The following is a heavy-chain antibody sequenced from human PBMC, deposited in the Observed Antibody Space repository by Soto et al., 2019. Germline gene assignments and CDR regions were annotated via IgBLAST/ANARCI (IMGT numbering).Heavy chain of an antibody. D-gene: IGHD6-13*01. Sequence: SETLSLTCAVSGGSISSGGYSWSWIRQPPGKGLEWIGYIYHSGSTYYNPSLKSRVTISVDTSKNQFSLKLSSVTAADTAVYYCARVIGSSWYRDLVDWFDPWGQGTLVTVSS. V-gene: IGHV4-30-2*01. J-gene: IGHJ5*02. CDR1: GGSISSGGYS. CDR3: ARVIGSSWYRDLVDWFDP. CDR2: IYHSGST.